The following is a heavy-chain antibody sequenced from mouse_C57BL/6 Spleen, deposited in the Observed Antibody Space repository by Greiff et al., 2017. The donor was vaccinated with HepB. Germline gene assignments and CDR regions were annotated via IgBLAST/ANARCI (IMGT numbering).Heavy chain of an antibody. CDR3: ARGGYHHYYAMDY. J-gene: IGHJ4*01. D-gene: IGHD2-2*01. CDR2: INPNNGGT. V-gene: IGHV1-26*01. Sequence: EVQLQQSGPELVKPGASVKISCKASGYTFTDYYMNWVKQSHGKSLEWIGDINPNNGGTSYNQKFKGKATLTVDKSSSTAYMELRSLTSEDSAVYYCARGGYHHYYAMDYWGQGTSVTVSS. CDR1: GYTFTDYY.